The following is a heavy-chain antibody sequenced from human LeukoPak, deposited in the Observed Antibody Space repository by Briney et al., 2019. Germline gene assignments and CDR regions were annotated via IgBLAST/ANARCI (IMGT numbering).Heavy chain of an antibody. CDR2: IKEDGSEK. D-gene: IGHD1-7*01. Sequence: GGSLRLSCAASGFTFSRYWMTWVRQAPGNGLEWVAKIKEDGSEKYYVESVKGRSTISRDNANNSLCLQMNSLRAEDTAVYYCARGGGTSDLWRGGTMVSVSS. CDR1: GFTFSRYW. CDR3: ARGGGTSDL. J-gene: IGHJ3*01. V-gene: IGHV3-7*04.